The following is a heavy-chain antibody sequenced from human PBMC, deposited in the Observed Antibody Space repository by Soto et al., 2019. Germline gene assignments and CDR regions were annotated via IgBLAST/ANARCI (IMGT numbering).Heavy chain of an antibody. CDR1: GGSFSGYY. CDR2: INHSGST. Sequence: QVQLQQWGAGLLKPSETLSLTCAVYGGSFSGYYWSWIRQPPGKGLEWIGEINHSGSTNYNPSLKSRVTISVATSKNQFSLKLSSVTAADTAVYYCARGRFIVVVPAAIGRNYDFWSGYYRGPFDYWGQGTLVTVSS. CDR3: ARGRFIVVVPAAIGRNYDFWSGYYRGPFDY. V-gene: IGHV4-34*01. D-gene: IGHD3-3*01. J-gene: IGHJ4*02.